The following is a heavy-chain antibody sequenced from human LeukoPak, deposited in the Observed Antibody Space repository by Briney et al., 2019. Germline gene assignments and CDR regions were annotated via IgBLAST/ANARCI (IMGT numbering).Heavy chain of an antibody. Sequence: GGSLRLSCAASGFTVSSNYMSWVRQAPGKGLEWVSVIYSGGSTYYADSVKGRFTISRDNSKNTLYLQMNSLRAEDTAVYYCARDVLASSGWPTSHFDCWGQGALVTVSS. CDR2: IYSGGST. CDR1: GFTVSSNY. J-gene: IGHJ4*02. D-gene: IGHD6-19*01. CDR3: ARDVLASSGWPTSHFDC. V-gene: IGHV3-66*01.